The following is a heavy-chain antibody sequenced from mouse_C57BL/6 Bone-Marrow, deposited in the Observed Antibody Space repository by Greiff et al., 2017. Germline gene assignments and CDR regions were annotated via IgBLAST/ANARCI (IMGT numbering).Heavy chain of an antibody. CDR1: GYNFTSYW. D-gene: IGHD1-1*02. CDR3: ARRWYMDY. CDR2: IDPSDSYT. Sequence: QVQLQQPGAELVKPGASVKLSCKASGYNFTSYWMQWVKQRPGQGLEWIGEIDPSDSYTNYNQKFKGKATLTLDTSSSTAYMQLSSLTSDDSAFYYCARRWYMDYWGQGTSVTVSS. J-gene: IGHJ4*01. V-gene: IGHV1-50*01.